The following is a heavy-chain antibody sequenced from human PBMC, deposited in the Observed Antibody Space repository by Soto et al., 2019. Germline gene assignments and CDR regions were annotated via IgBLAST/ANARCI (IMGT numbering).Heavy chain of an antibody. CDR2: IWYDGSNK. D-gene: IGHD2-8*02. CDR1: GFTFSNYG. Sequence: QVQLLESGGGVVQPGRSLRLSCAASGFTFSNYGMHGVLQAPGKGLEWVVVIWYDGSNKYYADSVMGRFTISTDNSKNSLFLQMNRLRTEDTAVYYCVRDMEGLLLGVRQALGYWGQGTLVTVSS. J-gene: IGHJ4*02. CDR3: VRDMEGLLLGVRQALGY. V-gene: IGHV3-33*01.